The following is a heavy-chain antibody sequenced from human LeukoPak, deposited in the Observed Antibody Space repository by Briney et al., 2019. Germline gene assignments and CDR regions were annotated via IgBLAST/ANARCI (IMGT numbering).Heavy chain of an antibody. CDR1: GFSFSSYA. CDR2: ISYDGSNK. CDR3: ARDRYYYGSGSYCPDY. V-gene: IGHV3-30*04. J-gene: IGHJ4*02. Sequence: GGSLRLSCAASGFSFSSYAIPWVRQAPGKGLEWVAVISYDGSNKYYADSVKGRFTISRDNSKNTLYLQMNSLRAEDTAVYYCARDRYYYGSGSYCPDYWGQGTLVTVSS. D-gene: IGHD3-10*01.